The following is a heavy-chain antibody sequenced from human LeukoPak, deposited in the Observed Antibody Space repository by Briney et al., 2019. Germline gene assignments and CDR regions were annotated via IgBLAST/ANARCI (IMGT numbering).Heavy chain of an antibody. V-gene: IGHV3-33*06. CDR3: AKDFGTTSVTSAGGMDV. CDR2: IWYDGSNT. CDR1: GFTFSSYG. Sequence: GGSLRLSCAASGFTFSSYGMHWVRQAPGKGLEWVAMIWYDGSNTYYADSVKGRFTISRDNSKNTAYLQMDSLRVEDTAVYYCAKDFGTTSVTSAGGMDVWGHGTTVIVSS. J-gene: IGHJ6*02. D-gene: IGHD4-17*01.